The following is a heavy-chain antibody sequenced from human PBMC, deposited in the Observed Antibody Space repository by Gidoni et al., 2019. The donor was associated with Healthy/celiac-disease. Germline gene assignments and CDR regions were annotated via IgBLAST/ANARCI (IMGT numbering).Heavy chain of an antibody. CDR1: GGSFSGYY. V-gene: IGHV4-34*01. CDR3: ARVKEYQLLRYDAFDI. Sequence: QVQLQQWGAGLLKPSETLSLTCAVYGGSFSGYYWSWIRQPPGKGLEWIGEINHSGSTNYNPSLKSRVTISVDTSKNQFPLKLSSVTAADTAVYYCARVKEYQLLRYDAFDIWGQGTMVTVSS. D-gene: IGHD2-2*01. J-gene: IGHJ3*02. CDR2: INHSGST.